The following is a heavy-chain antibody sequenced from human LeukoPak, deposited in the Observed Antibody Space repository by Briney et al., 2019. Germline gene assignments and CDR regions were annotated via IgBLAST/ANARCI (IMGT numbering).Heavy chain of an antibody. J-gene: IGHJ4*02. CDR3: ARQVGSYYGY. V-gene: IGHV4-39*01. D-gene: IGHD1-26*01. CDR1: GGSISSSSYY. Sequence: SETLSLTCTVSGGSISSSSYYWGWIRQPPWKGLEWIGSIYYSGSTYYNPSLKSRVTISVDTSKNQFSLKLSSVAAADTAVYYCARQVGSYYGYWGQGPLVTVSS. CDR2: IYYSGST.